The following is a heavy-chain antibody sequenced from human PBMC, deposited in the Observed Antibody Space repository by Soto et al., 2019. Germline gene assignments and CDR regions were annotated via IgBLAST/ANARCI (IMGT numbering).Heavy chain of an antibody. CDR3: ARKDCSGGSCYYGMDV. J-gene: IGHJ6*02. CDR2: IIPIFGTA. CDR1: GGTFSSYA. D-gene: IGHD2-15*01. Sequence: QVQLVQSGAEVKKPGSSVKVSCKASGGTFSSYAISWVRQAPGQGLEWMGGIIPIFGTANYAQKFQGRVTITADEATSTAYMELSSLSSEDTAVDYCARKDCSGGSCYYGMDVWGQGTTVTVSS. V-gene: IGHV1-69*12.